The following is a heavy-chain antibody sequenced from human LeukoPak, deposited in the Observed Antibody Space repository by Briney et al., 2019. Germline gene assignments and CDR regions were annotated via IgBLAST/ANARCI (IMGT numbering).Heavy chain of an antibody. V-gene: IGHV4-59*01. CDR1: GGSISSYY. D-gene: IGHD5-18*01. J-gene: IGHJ6*03. CDR2: IYYSGST. CDR3: ARVNSYAYYYYYMDV. Sequence: SETLSLTCTVSGGSISSYYWSWIRQPPGKGLEWIGNIYYSGSTNYNPSLKSRVTISVDTSKNQFSLKLSSVTAADTAVYYCARVNSYAYYYYYMDVWGKGTTVTISS.